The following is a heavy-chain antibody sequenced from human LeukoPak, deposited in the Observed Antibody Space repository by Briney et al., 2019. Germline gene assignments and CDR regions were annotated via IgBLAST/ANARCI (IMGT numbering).Heavy chain of an antibody. D-gene: IGHD5-18*01. CDR1: GFTFSSYA. V-gene: IGHV3-23*01. J-gene: IGHJ4*02. CDR2: ISSSGSGGNT. CDR3: ARDVNSYAHCGH. Sequence: GGSLRLSCAASGFTFSSYAMSWARQAPGKGLEWVSGISSSGSGGNTYYADSVKGRFTISRDNSRNMLYLQMNSLRAEDTAVYYCARDVNSYAHCGHWGQGTLVTVSS.